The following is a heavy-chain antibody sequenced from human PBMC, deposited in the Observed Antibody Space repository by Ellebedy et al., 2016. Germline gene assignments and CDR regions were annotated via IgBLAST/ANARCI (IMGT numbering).Heavy chain of an antibody. J-gene: IGHJ4*02. Sequence: GESLKISCAASGFTFSSYAMSWVRQAPGKGLEWVSAISGSGGSTYYADSVKGRFTISRDNSKNTLYLQMNSLRAEDTAVYYCAKVLWNSRTFDYWGQGTLVTVSS. CDR2: ISGSGGST. CDR3: AKVLWNSRTFDY. D-gene: IGHD1-7*01. V-gene: IGHV3-23*01. CDR1: GFTFSSYA.